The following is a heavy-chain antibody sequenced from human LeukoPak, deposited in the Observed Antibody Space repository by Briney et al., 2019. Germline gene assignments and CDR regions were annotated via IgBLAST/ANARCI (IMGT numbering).Heavy chain of an antibody. Sequence: PGGSLRLSCAASGFTFSSYSMNWVREAPGKGGEWVSSISSSSSYIYYADSVRGRFTISRDNAKNSLYMQMNSLRAEDTAVYYCASGFWSGRGAFDIWGQGTMVTVSS. CDR2: ISSSSSYI. D-gene: IGHD3-3*01. CDR1: GFTFSSYS. J-gene: IGHJ3*02. V-gene: IGHV3-21*01. CDR3: ASGFWSGRGAFDI.